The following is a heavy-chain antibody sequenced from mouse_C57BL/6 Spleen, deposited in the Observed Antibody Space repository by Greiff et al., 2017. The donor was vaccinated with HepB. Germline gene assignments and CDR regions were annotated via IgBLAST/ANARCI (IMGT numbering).Heavy chain of an antibody. CDR1: GFTFSDYG. CDR2: ISSGSSTI. D-gene: IGHD1-1*01. CDR3: ASPPHYYGSSPHAMDY. Sequence: EVQLVESGGGLVKPGGSLKLSCAASGFTFSDYGMHWVRQAPEKGLEWVAYISSGSSTIYYADTVKGRFTISRDNAKNTLFLQMTSLRSEDTAMYYCASPPHYYGSSPHAMDYWGQRTSVTVSS. V-gene: IGHV5-17*01. J-gene: IGHJ4*01.